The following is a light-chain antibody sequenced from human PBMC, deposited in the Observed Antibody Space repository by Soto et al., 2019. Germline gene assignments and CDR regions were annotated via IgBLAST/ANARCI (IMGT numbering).Light chain of an antibody. J-gene: IGKJ3*01. Sequence: AIQMTQSPSSLSASVGERVTITCRASQGIRNHLAWYQQKPGKAPELLIYAASDLQSGVPSRFSGGRYGTDFTLTISSLQPEDFATYCFLQDYDYPFPFGPGTKVHI. CDR3: LQDYDYPFP. CDR2: AAS. CDR1: QGIRNH. V-gene: IGKV1-6*01.